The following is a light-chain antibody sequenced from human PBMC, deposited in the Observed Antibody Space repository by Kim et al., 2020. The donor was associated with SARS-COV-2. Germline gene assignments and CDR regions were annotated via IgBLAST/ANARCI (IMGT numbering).Light chain of an antibody. CDR3: QSYDSSLSTLV. Sequence: QGVSISCTGSRTNIGAGYDVHWYQQLPGTAPKLLIYANSNRPSGVPDRFSGSKSGTSASLAITGLQAEDEADYYCQSYDSSLSTLVFGGGTQLTVL. CDR1: RTNIGAGYD. J-gene: IGLJ2*01. CDR2: ANS. V-gene: IGLV1-40*01.